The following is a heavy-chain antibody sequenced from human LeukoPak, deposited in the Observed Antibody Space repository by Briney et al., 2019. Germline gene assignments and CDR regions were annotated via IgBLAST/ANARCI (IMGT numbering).Heavy chain of an antibody. Sequence: SETLSLTCTVSGGSIRSYFWNWIRQPPGKGLEWIGYIYYSGSTNYNPSLKSRVTISVDTSKNQFSLRLSSVTAADTAVYYCARATRGVVVIATQYNYYMDVWGKGTTVTVSS. CDR1: GGSIRSYF. V-gene: IGHV4-59*01. D-gene: IGHD2-21*01. CDR2: IYYSGST. CDR3: ARATRGVVVIATQYNYYMDV. J-gene: IGHJ6*03.